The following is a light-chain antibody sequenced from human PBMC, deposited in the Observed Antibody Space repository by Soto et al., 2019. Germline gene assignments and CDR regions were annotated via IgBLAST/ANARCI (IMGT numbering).Light chain of an antibody. J-gene: IGKJ4*01. Sequence: DIQMTQSPSSLSASAGARVTISCRASQSISRYLNWYQQKPGKAPKLLIYSASSLQGGVPSRFSGSGSGTAFTLTISSLQREDFATYYCQQSYSAPLTFGGGTKVEIK. CDR1: QSISRY. CDR3: QQSYSAPLT. CDR2: SAS. V-gene: IGKV1-39*01.